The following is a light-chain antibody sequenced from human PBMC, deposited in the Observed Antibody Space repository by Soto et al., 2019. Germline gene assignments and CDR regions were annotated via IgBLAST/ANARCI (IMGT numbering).Light chain of an antibody. V-gene: IGLV2-11*01. CDR1: NSDLGGYNY. CDR3: CSYTGRYRLI. Sequence: QSALTQPHSVSGSPGQSVAISCTGTNSDLGGYNYVSWYQQHPGKAPKLMIYDVRERPSGVPDRFSGSKSGNTASLTISGLQAEDEADYYCCSYTGRYRLIFGGGTKPPS. CDR2: DVR. J-gene: IGLJ2*01.